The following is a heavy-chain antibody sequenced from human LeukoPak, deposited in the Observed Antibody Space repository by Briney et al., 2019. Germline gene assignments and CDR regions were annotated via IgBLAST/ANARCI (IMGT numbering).Heavy chain of an antibody. D-gene: IGHD3-10*01. J-gene: IGHJ4*02. CDR3: ARDLSGRKSSFDH. CDR1: GFTFSSHG. Sequence: GGSLRLSCAASGFTFSSHGMHWVRQAPGKGLEWVAVISYDGSNKYYADSVKGRFTISRDNSKNTLNLQMNSLRAEDTAVYYCARDLSGRKSSFDHWGQGTRVTVSS. CDR2: ISYDGSNK. V-gene: IGHV3-30*03.